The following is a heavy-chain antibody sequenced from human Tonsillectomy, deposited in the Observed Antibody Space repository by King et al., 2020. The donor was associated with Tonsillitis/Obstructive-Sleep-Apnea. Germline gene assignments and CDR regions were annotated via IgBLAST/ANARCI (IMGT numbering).Heavy chain of an antibody. CDR2: INHSGST. J-gene: IGHJ6*03. CDR3: ARAPRGVVVDFYYMDV. D-gene: IGHD2-15*01. Sequence: VQLQQWGAGLLKPSETLSLTCAVYGGSFSGYYWSWIRQPPGKGLEWIGEINHSGSTNYNPSLKSRVTISVDTSKNQFSLKLSSVTAADTAVYYCARAPRGVVVDFYYMDVWGKGPTVTVSS. CDR1: GGSFSGYY. V-gene: IGHV4-34*01.